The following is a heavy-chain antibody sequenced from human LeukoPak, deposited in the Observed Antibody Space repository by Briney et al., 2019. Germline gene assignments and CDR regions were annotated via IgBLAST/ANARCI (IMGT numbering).Heavy chain of an antibody. J-gene: IGHJ4*02. D-gene: IGHD6-6*01. CDR3: ARAGQFISARPITFDY. Sequence: PSETLSLTCTVSGGSLSNYYWCWLRQPPGKGLEWIGYIYYSGSTNSNPSLKSRVTISLDTSTTQFSLKLSSVTAANTAVYYCARAGQFISARPITFDYWGQGSLVTVSS. CDR2: IYYSGST. CDR1: GGSLSNYY. V-gene: IGHV4-59*01.